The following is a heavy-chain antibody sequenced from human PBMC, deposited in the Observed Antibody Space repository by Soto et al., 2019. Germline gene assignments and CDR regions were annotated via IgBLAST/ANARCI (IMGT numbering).Heavy chain of an antibody. D-gene: IGHD6-19*01. V-gene: IGHV1-69*01. CDR3: ATAPPQWGAGLDP. CDR2: IIPIYGTA. CDR1: GGTFSRFA. J-gene: IGHJ5*02. Sequence: QVQMVQSGAEVKKPGSSVKVSCKASGGTFSRFAISWVRQAPGQGLEWMGGIIPIYGTATYAQKFQGRVTITADDSTTTVYMELSSLRSEDTAIYYCATAPPQWGAGLDPWGQGTMVTVSS.